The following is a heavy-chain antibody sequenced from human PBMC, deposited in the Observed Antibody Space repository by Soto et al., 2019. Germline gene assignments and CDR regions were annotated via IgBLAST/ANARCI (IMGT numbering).Heavy chain of an antibody. CDR3: AGRARPDFYYMDV. V-gene: IGHV3-64*01. CDR2: ISSNGVGT. CDR1: GFTLSGYA. D-gene: IGHD6-6*01. J-gene: IGHJ6*03. Sequence: EVQLAESGGGLAQPGGSLRLSCAASGFTLSGYAMDWVRQAPGKGLEYVSGISSNGVGTYYANSVQGRFTIARDNSKNTVDLQMGSLRPEDMAVYYCAGRARPDFYYMDVWGKGTTVTVS.